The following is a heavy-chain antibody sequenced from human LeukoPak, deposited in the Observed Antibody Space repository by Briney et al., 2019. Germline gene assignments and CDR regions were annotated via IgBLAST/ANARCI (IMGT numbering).Heavy chain of an antibody. Sequence: PSETLSLTCTVSGGSISSSSYYWGWIRQPPGKGLEWIGSIYYSGSTYYNPSLKSRVTISVDTSKNQFSLKLSSVTAADTAVYYCARRFRGVYYGGAFDIWGQGTMVTVSS. D-gene: IGHD3-22*01. J-gene: IGHJ3*02. V-gene: IGHV4-39*07. CDR2: IYYSGST. CDR1: GGSISSSSYY. CDR3: ARRFRGVYYGGAFDI.